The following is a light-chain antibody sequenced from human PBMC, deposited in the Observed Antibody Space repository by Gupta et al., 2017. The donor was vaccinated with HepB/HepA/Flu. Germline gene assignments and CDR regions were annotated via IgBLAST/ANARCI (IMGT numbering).Light chain of an antibody. CDR3: QQYHYVPWT. CDR1: QNVLHSSNGKDF. J-gene: IGKJ1*01. V-gene: IGKV4-1*01. CDR2: SAS. Sequence: DTVLTQSPDSLAVSLGERATINCKSSQNVLHSSNGKDFLAWYQQKPGQPPKLLIRSASTRESGVPDRFSGSGSGTDFTLTISSLQAEDGAVYYCQQYHYVPWTFGQGTKVEIK.